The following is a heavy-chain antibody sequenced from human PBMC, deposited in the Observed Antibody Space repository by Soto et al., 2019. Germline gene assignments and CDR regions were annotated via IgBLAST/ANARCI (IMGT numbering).Heavy chain of an antibody. D-gene: IGHD3-10*01. Sequence: SETLSLTCAVYGGSFSGYYWSWIRQPPGKGLEWIGEINHSGSINYNPSLKSRVTISVDTSKNQFSLKLSSVTAADTAVYYCARGNHPNYYGSGSYYKYWGQGTLVTVSS. CDR1: GGSFSGYY. CDR2: INHSGSI. J-gene: IGHJ4*02. V-gene: IGHV4-34*01. CDR3: ARGNHPNYYGSGSYYKY.